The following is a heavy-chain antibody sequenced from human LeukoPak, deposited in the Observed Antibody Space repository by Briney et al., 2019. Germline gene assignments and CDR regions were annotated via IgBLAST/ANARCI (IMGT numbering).Heavy chain of an antibody. V-gene: IGHV4-59*08. J-gene: IGHJ6*02. CDR1: GGSISSYY. CDR2: IYYSGST. Sequence: SETLSLTCTVSGGSISSYYWSWIRQPPGKGLEWIGYIYYSGSTNYNPFLKSRVTISVDTSKNQFSLKLSSVTAADTAVYYCARCVYYYYGMDVWGQGTTVTVSS. CDR3: ARCVYYYYGMDV.